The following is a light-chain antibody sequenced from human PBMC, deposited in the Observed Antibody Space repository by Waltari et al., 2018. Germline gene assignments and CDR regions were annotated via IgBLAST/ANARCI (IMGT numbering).Light chain of an antibody. V-gene: IGKV1-39*01. Sequence: DIQMTQSPSSLSASVGDRVPIPCRASHGISTHLNWYQQKPGKAPKLLIYAASNLQSGVPSRFSGRGSETDFTLTISSLQPEDFAVYYCQQSYNTPRTFGPGTKVDIK. J-gene: IGKJ3*01. CDR1: HGISTH. CDR3: QQSYNTPRT. CDR2: AAS.